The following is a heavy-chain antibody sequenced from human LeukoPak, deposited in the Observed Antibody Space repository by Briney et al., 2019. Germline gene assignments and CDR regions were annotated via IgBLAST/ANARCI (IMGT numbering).Heavy chain of an antibody. J-gene: IGHJ6*02. CDR1: GGTFSSYA. CDR3: ARDRGRPSGMDV. Sequence: SVKVSCKASGGTFSSYAISWVRQAPGQGLEWMGGIIPIFGTANYAQKFQGRVTITADESTSTAYMELSSLRSEDTAVYYCARDRGRPSGMDVWGQGTTVTVSS. V-gene: IGHV1-69*13. D-gene: IGHD3-16*01. CDR2: IIPIFGTA.